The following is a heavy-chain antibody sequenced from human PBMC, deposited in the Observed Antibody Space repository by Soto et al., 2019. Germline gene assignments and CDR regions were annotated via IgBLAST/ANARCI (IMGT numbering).Heavy chain of an antibody. J-gene: IGHJ4*02. V-gene: IGHV3-21*01. CDR2: ISSSSSYI. CDR1: GFTFSSYS. D-gene: IGHD3-3*01. Sequence: GGSLRLSCAASGFTFSSYSMNWVRQAPGKGLEWVSSISSSSSYIYYADSVKGRFTISRDNAKNSLYLQMNSLRAEDTAVYYCARHPPGFLEWLPSLAPFDYWGQGTLVTVSS. CDR3: ARHPPGFLEWLPSLAPFDY.